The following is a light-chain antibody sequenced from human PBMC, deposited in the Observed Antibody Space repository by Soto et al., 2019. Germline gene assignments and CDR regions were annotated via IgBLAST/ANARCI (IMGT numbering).Light chain of an antibody. J-gene: IGLJ1*01. V-gene: IGLV1-44*01. CDR3: ATWDDSLNALYV. Sequence: QSVLTQPPLASGPPGQWVTRCCSGGSSNIGSNTVNWYQQLPGTAPKLLIYSNNQRPSGVPDRFSGSKSGTSASLAISGLQSEDEADYYSATWDDSLNALYVFGTGTKVTVL. CDR2: SNN. CDR1: SSNIGSNT.